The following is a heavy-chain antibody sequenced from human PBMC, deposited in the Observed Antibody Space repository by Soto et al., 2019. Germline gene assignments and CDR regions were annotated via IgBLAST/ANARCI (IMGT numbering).Heavy chain of an antibody. D-gene: IGHD7-27*01. V-gene: IGHV3-73*01. CDR3: TRPGSDFDF. Sequence: EVQLVESGGGFVQPGGSLKLSCVASGFTFSYSAIHWVRQAPGKGLEWVGRIRNKADSYATTCAASVQGRFTISRDDSRNTAYLQMDSLKTEDTAVYYCTRPGSDFDFWGRGNLVTVSS. CDR1: GFTFSYSA. CDR2: IRNKADSYAT. J-gene: IGHJ4*02.